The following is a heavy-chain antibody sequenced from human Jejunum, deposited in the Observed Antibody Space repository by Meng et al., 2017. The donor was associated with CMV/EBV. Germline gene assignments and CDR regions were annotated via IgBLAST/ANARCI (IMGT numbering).Heavy chain of an antibody. J-gene: IGHJ4*02. CDR1: GYSFSDYY. V-gene: IGHV1-2*02. D-gene: IGHD1-14*01. CDR2: INPKTSGT. Sequence: VKVSCKASGYSFSDYYMNWVRQAPGQGLEWMGWINPKTSGTDYAQEFQGRVTLTRDTSITTVYMELSNLKSDDSAVYYCSSAPGDYWGQGTLVTVSS. CDR3: SSAPGDY.